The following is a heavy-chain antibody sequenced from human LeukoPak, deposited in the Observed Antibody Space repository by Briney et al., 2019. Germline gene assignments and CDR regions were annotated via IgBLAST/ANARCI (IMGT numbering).Heavy chain of an antibody. V-gene: IGHV1-8*03. CDR1: GYTFTSYD. D-gene: IGHD6-13*01. CDR2: MNPNSGNT. Sequence: ASVKVSCKASGYTFTSYDINWVRQATGQGLEWMGWMNPNSGNTGYAQKLQGRVTITRNTSISTAYMELSSLRSEDTAVYYCAIPPYSSSWYEYFQHWGQGTLVTVSS. CDR3: AIPPYSSSWYEYFQH. J-gene: IGHJ1*01.